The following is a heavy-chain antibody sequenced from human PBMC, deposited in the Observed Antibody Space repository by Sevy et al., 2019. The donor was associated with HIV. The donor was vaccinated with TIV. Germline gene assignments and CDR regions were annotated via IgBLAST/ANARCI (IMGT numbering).Heavy chain of an antibody. Sequence: GGSLRLSYAASGFTFSSYGMHWVRQAPGKGLEWVAFIRYDGSNKYYADSVKSPFTISRDHSKNRLNLQMNSLRAEDTAVYYSAKDISSWYRDGFDYWGQGTLVSVSS. V-gene: IGHV3-30*02. CDR3: AKDISSWYRDGFDY. CDR1: GFTFSSYG. J-gene: IGHJ4*02. CDR2: IRYDGSNK. D-gene: IGHD6-13*01.